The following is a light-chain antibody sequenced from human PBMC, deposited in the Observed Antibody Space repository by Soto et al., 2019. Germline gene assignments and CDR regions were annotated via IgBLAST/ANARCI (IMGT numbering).Light chain of an antibody. J-gene: IGLJ2*01. CDR3: AAWDDSLNGLL. CDR2: SNN. V-gene: IGLV1-44*01. Sequence: QSVLTQPPSASGTPGQRVTISCSGSSSNIGSHAVNWYQQLPGTAPKLLIYSNNQRPSGVPDRFSGSKSGTSASLAISGLQSEDEADYYCAAWDDSLNGLLFGGCTKLTVL. CDR1: SSNIGSHA.